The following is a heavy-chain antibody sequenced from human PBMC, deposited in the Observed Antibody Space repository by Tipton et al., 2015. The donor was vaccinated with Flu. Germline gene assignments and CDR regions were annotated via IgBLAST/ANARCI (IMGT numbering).Heavy chain of an antibody. D-gene: IGHD3-10*01. CDR1: GFSVADHG. V-gene: IGHV3-49*04. CDR3: TRDEVRGEYIDGTSRSRTYYFEK. J-gene: IGHJ4*01. Sequence: VQLAQSGGGLVQPGRSLRLSCTCSGFSVADHGMSWVRQVPGKGLEWLGFIRSKLNGETTEYAASVRGRFTITREDSKNIVYLQMDSLKTEDMAVYFCTRDEVRGEYIDGTSRSRTYYFEKWGQGTLVTVSS. CDR2: IRSKLNGETT.